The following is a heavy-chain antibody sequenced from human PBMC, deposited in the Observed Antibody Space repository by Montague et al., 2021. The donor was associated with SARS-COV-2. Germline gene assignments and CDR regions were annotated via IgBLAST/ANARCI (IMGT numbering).Heavy chain of an antibody. J-gene: IGHJ6*02. Sequence: SETLSLTCTVSGGSISSYPWSWIRQPPGKGLEWIGSIFYSGSTNYNPSLKSRVTISVDTSKKQFSLKLSSVTAADTAVYYCARLGLGGYDILTGYYQSGMDVWGQGTTVTVSS. CDR2: IFYSGST. CDR1: GGSISSYP. CDR3: ARLGLGGYDILTGYYQSGMDV. D-gene: IGHD3-9*01. V-gene: IGHV4-59*08.